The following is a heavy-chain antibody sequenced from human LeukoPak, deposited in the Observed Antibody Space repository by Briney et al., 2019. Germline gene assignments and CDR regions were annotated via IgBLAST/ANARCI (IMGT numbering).Heavy chain of an antibody. Sequence: ASVNVCCKASGYIFTGYYMHWVRQAPGQGIEWMGIINPSGGSTSYAQKFQGRVTMTRGTSTSTVYMELSSLRSEDTAVYYCARDFEYVWGTPRYYYYYTDVWGKGTTVTISS. CDR1: GYIFTGYY. J-gene: IGHJ6*03. CDR3: ARDFEYVWGTPRYYYYYTDV. V-gene: IGHV1-46*01. CDR2: INPSGGST. D-gene: IGHD3-16*01.